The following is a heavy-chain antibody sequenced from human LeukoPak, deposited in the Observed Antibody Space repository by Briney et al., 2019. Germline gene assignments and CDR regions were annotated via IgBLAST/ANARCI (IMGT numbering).Heavy chain of an antibody. J-gene: IGHJ3*02. CDR3: ARPHGSGNYYGDAFDI. Sequence: GESLKISCKGSGYSFTSYWIGWVRQMPGKGLEWMGIIYPGDSDTRYSPSFQGQVTISADKSISTAYLQWSSLKASDTAMYYCARPHGSGNYYGDAFDIWGQGTMVTVSS. V-gene: IGHV5-51*01. D-gene: IGHD3-10*01. CDR2: IYPGDSDT. CDR1: GYSFTSYW.